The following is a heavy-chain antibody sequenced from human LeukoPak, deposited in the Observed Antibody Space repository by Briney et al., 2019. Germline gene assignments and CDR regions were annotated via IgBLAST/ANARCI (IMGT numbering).Heavy chain of an antibody. CDR1: GITFSSYW. CDR3: ARDPYGSGSYGY. Sequence: GGSLRLSCAASGITFSSYWMSWVRQASGKGLEWVSSISSSSSYIYYADSVKGRFTISRDNAKNSLYLQMNSLRAEDTAVYYCARDPYGSGSYGYWGQGTLVTVSS. CDR2: ISSSSSYI. V-gene: IGHV3-21*01. J-gene: IGHJ4*02. D-gene: IGHD3-10*01.